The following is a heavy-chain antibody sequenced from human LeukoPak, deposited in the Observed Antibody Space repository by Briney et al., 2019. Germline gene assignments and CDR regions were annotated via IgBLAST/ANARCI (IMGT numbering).Heavy chain of an antibody. D-gene: IGHD6-19*01. CDR2: IHPSGST. J-gene: IGHJ4*02. V-gene: IGHV4-4*07. CDR3: ARDSDTFSSAWYRYFDY. Sequence: KPSETLSLTSTVSGGSVSSYYWSWIRQPAGKGLEWIGRIHPSGSTNYNPSLKSRVTMSVDTSKSQFSLKLSSVTAADTALYYCARDSDTFSSAWYRYFDYWGQGTLVTVSS. CDR1: GGSVSSYY.